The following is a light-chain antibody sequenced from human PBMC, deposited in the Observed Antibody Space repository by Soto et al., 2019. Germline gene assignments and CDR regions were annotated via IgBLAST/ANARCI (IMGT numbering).Light chain of an antibody. J-gene: IGKJ1*01. Sequence: DIQMTQSPSTVSASVGDRVTITCRARQNIGDSLAGYQQKPGKGPKVLIYRASSLESGVPPRFSGSGAGTEFTLTISSLQPDDFGTYYCQQYHSYSLTFGQGTKVEIK. V-gene: IGKV1-5*03. CDR2: RAS. CDR3: QQYHSYSLT. CDR1: QNIGDS.